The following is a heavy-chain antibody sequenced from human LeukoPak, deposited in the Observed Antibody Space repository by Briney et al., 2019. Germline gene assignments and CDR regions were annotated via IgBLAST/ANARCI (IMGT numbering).Heavy chain of an antibody. CDR3: ARNALSSSWYTSCFDY. J-gene: IGHJ4*02. Sequence: PGGSLRLSCAASGFTFSSYWMSWVRQAPGKGLEWVSYISSSGSTIYYADSVKGRFTISRDNAKNSLYLQMNSLRAEDTAVYYCARNALSSSWYTSCFDYWGQGTLVTVSS. V-gene: IGHV3-48*04. CDR1: GFTFSSYW. CDR2: ISSSGSTI. D-gene: IGHD6-13*01.